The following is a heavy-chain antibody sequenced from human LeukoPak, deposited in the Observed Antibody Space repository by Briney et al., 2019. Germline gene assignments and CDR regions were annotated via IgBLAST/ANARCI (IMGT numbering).Heavy chain of an antibody. CDR2: ISYDGSNK. CDR1: GFTFSSYG. V-gene: IGHV3-30*03. J-gene: IGHJ6*03. Sequence: GRSLRLSCAASGFTFSSYGMHWVRQAPGKGLEWVAVISYDGSNKYYADSVKGRFTISRDNSKNTLYLQMNSLRAEDTAVYYCARDRRTYNWNPMDYYYMDVWGKGTTVTVSS. CDR3: ARDRRTYNWNPMDYYYMDV. D-gene: IGHD1-20*01.